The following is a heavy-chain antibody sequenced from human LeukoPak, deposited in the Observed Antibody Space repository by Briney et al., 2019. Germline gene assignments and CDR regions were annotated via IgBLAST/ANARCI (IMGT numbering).Heavy chain of an antibody. CDR3: ARGPPYAPGVLDV. V-gene: IGHV4-61*02. D-gene: IGHD7-27*01. J-gene: IGHJ6*04. CDR1: GGSISSGSYY. CDR2: IYNSGTT. Sequence: SETLSLTCTVSGGSISSGSYYWSWIRQPAGKGLEWIGRIYNSGTTNYNPSLKSRVTILVDTSKNLFSLKLPSVTAADTAVYLCARGPPYAPGVLDVWGKGTTVTISS.